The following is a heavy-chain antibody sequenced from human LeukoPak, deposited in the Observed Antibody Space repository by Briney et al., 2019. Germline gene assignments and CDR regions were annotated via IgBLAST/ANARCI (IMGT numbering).Heavy chain of an antibody. D-gene: IGHD3-10*01. CDR1: GGTFSSYA. CDR2: IIPIFGTA. Sequence: SVKVSCKASGGTFSSYAISWVRQAPGQGLEWMGGIIPIFGTANYAQKFQGRVTITTDESTSTAYMELSSLRSEDTAVYYCAIRYGSGEKYYYYYYMDVWGKGTTVTVSS. V-gene: IGHV1-69*05. CDR3: AIRYGSGEKYYYYYYMDV. J-gene: IGHJ6*03.